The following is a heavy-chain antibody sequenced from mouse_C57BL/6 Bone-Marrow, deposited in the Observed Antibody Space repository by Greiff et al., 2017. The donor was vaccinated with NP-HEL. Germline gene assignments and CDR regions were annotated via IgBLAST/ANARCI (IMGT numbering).Heavy chain of an antibody. CDR1: GYTFTSYG. V-gene: IGHV1-81*01. J-gene: IGHJ2*01. Sequence: VQLQQSGAELARPGASVKLSCKASGYTFTSYGISWVKQRPGQGLEWIGEIYPSSGNTYYNEKFKGKATLTADKSSSTAYMELRSLTSEDSAVYFCARLYYYGSSSYFDYWGQGTTLTVSS. D-gene: IGHD1-1*01. CDR3: ARLYYYGSSSYFDY. CDR2: IYPSSGNT.